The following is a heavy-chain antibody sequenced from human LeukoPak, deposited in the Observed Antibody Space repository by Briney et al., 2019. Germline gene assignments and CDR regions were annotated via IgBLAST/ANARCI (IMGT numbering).Heavy chain of an antibody. CDR2: IGSVGDT. J-gene: IGHJ3*02. CDR3: ARTPIFRTFAFDI. Sequence: GGSLRLSCAASGFTSRSYDMHWVRQIIGKGLEWVSGIGSVGDTYYSGSVKGRFTISRENGKHSMYLQMKSLRAGDTAVYYCARTPIFRTFAFDIWGEGTMVTVSS. D-gene: IGHD2/OR15-2a*01. V-gene: IGHV3-13*04. CDR1: GFTSRSYD.